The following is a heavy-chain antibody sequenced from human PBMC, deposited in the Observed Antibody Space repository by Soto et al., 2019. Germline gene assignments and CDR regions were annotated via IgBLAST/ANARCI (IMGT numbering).Heavy chain of an antibody. D-gene: IGHD3-3*01. V-gene: IGHV2-5*02. Sequence: QINLIESGPTLVKLTQTLTLTCTFSGFSLSTSGAAVGWVRQPPGRALEWLALIYWDGDKRYNASLGNRLTITKDTSMNHVVLTLTNVDPADTATYYCAHRATMTIFGLIIDNGIWFDPWGQGTRVIVSS. CDR3: AHRATMTIFGLIIDNGIWFDP. CDR1: GFSLSTSGAA. J-gene: IGHJ5*02. CDR2: IYWDGDK.